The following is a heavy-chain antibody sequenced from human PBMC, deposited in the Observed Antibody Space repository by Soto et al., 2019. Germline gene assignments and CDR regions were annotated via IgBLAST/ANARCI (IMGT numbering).Heavy chain of an antibody. Sequence: EVQLLESGGGLVQPGGSLRLSCAASGFTFSSYAMSWVRQSPGKGLEWVSAIPGSGGSTYYAGSVKGRFTISRDNSKNTLYLQMNYLRVEDTAVYYCAKIGTSSSVSLPLVLLDYWGQGALVTVSS. J-gene: IGHJ4*02. CDR1: GFTFSSYA. D-gene: IGHD6-6*01. CDR2: IPGSGGST. V-gene: IGHV3-23*01. CDR3: AKIGTSSSVSLPLVLLDY.